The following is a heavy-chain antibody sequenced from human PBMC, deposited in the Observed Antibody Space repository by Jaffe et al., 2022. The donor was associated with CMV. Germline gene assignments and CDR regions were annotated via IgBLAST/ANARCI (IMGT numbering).Heavy chain of an antibody. CDR3: ARAVDYYDSSGYYGHWFDP. CDR2: IIPIFGTA. V-gene: IGHV1-69*01. CDR1: GGTFSSYA. D-gene: IGHD3-22*01. J-gene: IGHJ5*02. Sequence: QVQLVQSGAEVKKPGSSVKVSCKASGGTFSSYAISWVRQAPGQGLEWMGGIIPIFGTANYAQKFQGRVTITADESTSTAYMELSSLRSEDTAVYYCARAVDYYDSSGYYGHWFDPWGQGTLVTVSS.